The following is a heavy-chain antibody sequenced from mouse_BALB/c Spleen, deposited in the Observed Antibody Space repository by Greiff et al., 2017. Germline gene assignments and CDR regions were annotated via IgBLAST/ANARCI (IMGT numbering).Heavy chain of an antibody. V-gene: IGHV14-4*02. J-gene: IGHJ4*01. CDR1: GFNIKDYY. CDR3: NYGSSFYAMDY. D-gene: IGHD1-1*01. Sequence: EVQRVESGAELVRSGASVKLSCTASGFNIKDYYMHWVKQRPEQGLEWIGWIDPENGDTEYAPKFQGKATMTADTSSNTAYLQLSSLTSEDTAVYYCNYGSSFYAMDYWGQGTSVTVSS. CDR2: IDPENGDT.